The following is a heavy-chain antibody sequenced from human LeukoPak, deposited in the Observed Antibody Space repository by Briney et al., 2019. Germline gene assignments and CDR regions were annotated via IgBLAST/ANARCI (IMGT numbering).Heavy chain of an antibody. Sequence: PGGSLRLSCAASGFTVSSNYMSWVRQTPGKGLEWVSVLYSGGSTYYADSVKGRFTISRDNSKNTLYLQMNSLGAEDTAVYYCATYGAGTYYKKGFDYWGQGTLVTVSS. D-gene: IGHD3-10*01. CDR2: LYSGGST. J-gene: IGHJ4*02. V-gene: IGHV3-53*01. CDR3: ATYGAGTYYKKGFDY. CDR1: GFTVSSNY.